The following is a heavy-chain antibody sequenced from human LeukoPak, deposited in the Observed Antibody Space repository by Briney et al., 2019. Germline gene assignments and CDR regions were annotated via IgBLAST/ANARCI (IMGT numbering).Heavy chain of an antibody. CDR1: GFTFSDYY. Sequence: GGSLRLSCAASGFTFSDYYMNWIRQAPGKGLEWISYISSGGTTIYYADSVKGRFTISRDNAKDSLYLQMNSLRAEDTAVYYCAAVGSSSSFDYWGLGTLVTVSS. J-gene: IGHJ4*02. CDR3: AAVGSSSSFDY. V-gene: IGHV3-11*01. CDR2: ISSGGTTI. D-gene: IGHD6-13*01.